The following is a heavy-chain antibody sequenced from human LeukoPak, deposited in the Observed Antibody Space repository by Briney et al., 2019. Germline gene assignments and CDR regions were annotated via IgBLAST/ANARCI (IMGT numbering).Heavy chain of an antibody. CDR1: GFTLSAYN. D-gene: IGHD5-18*01. J-gene: IGHJ4*02. CDR3: VIDYNYAFDN. V-gene: IGHV3-48*04. CDR2: ITTTSTTI. Sequence: GGSLRLSCAASGFTLSAYNMNWVRQAPGKGREGVSYITTTSTTISYPDSVKGRFTISRDNAKNSLYLQIDSLRAEDTAVYYCVIDYNYAFDNWGQGTLVTVSS.